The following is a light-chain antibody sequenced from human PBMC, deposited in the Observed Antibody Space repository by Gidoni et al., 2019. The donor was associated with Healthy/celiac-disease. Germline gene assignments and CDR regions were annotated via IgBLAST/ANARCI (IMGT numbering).Light chain of an antibody. CDR1: QEISYY. V-gene: IGKV1-33*01. J-gene: IGKJ5*01. CDR3: QQYDNLSIT. Sequence: DLQITPSPSSLSASVGDRVTITCQASQEISYYLHWYQQKPWKAQKLLIYDASHVETGVPSRFSGSGSGTDSTFTISSLHPEVIATYYCQQYDNLSITFGQGTRLEIK. CDR2: DAS.